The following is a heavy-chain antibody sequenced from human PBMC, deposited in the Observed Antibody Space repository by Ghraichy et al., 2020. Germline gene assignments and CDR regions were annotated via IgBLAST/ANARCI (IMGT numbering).Heavy chain of an antibody. CDR1: GDSVSSNSAA. V-gene: IGHV6-1*01. J-gene: IGHJ6*03. Sequence: ISGDSVSSNSAAWNWIRQSPSRGLEWLGRTYYRSKWYNDYAVSVKSRITINPDTYKNQFSLQLNSVTPEDTAVYYCARDLFTMVRGGGYYYMDVWGKGTTVTVSS. CDR2: TYYRSKWYN. D-gene: IGHD3-10*01. CDR3: ARDLFTMVRGGGYYYMDV.